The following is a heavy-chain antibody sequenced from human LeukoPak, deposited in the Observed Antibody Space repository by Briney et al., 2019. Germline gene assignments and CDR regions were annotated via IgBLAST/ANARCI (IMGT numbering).Heavy chain of an antibody. CDR1: GGSISSYY. J-gene: IGHJ4*02. V-gene: IGHV4-59*08. CDR3: ARLGSYYYDSSGYLIFDY. D-gene: IGHD3-22*01. Sequence: SETLSLTCIVSGGSISSYYWNWIRQPPGKGLEWIGFIYYSGSTNYDPSLKSRVTMSVDTSKNQFSLKLSSVTAADTAVYYCARLGSYYYDSSGYLIFDYRGQGTLVTVSS. CDR2: IYYSGST.